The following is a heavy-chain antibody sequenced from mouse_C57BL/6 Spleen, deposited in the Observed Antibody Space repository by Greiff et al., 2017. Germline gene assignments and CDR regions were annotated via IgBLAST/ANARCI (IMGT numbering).Heavy chain of an antibody. V-gene: IGHV5-6*02. J-gene: IGHJ4*01. CDR3: ARQTYYSNYEGSYYAMDY. Sequence: EVKVEESGGDLVKPGGSLKLSCAASGFTFSSYGMSWVRQTPDKRLEWVATISSGGSYTYYPDSVKGRFTISRDNAKNTLYLQMSSLKSEDTAMYYCARQTYYSNYEGSYYAMDYWGQGTSVTVSS. CDR2: ISSGGSYT. D-gene: IGHD2-5*01. CDR1: GFTFSSYG.